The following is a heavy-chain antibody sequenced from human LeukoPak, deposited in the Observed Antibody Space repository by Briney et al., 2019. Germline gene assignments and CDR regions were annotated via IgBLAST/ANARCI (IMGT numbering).Heavy chain of an antibody. Sequence: SETLSLTCSVSGGSISSGGYYWSWIRQHPGKGLEWIGYIYYSGGTYYNPSLKSRVTISVDTSKNQFSLKLTSVTAADTAVYYCARDGDSSPTDPWGQGTLVTVSS. V-gene: IGHV4-31*03. CDR3: ARDGDSSPTDP. J-gene: IGHJ5*02. CDR2: IYYSGGT. CDR1: GGSISSGGYY. D-gene: IGHD3-22*01.